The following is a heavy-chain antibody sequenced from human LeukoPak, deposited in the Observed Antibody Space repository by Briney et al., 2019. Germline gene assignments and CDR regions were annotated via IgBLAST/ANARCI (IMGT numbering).Heavy chain of an antibody. J-gene: IGHJ4*02. Sequence: TGGSLRLSCAASGFAFSSLAMGWVRQAPGKGPEWVSVISDSGSITYYADSVKGRFAISRDNSKNTLFLQMNSLGAEDTAVYYCAKDARRTNGWYFFDYWGQGTLVTVSS. V-gene: IGHV3-23*01. CDR3: AKDARRTNGWYFFDY. CDR1: GFAFSSLA. D-gene: IGHD6-19*01. CDR2: ISDSGSIT.